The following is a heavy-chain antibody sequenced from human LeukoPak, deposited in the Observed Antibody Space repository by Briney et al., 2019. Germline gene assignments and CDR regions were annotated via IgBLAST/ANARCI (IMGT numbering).Heavy chain of an antibody. Sequence: SVKVSCKASGGTFSSYAISWVRQAPGQGLEWMGGIIPIFGTANYAQKFQGRVTITADESTSTAYMELSSLRSEDTAVYYCARGSNWGEIPFDYWGQGTLVTVSS. J-gene: IGHJ4*02. CDR2: IIPIFGTA. CDR3: ARGSNWGEIPFDY. D-gene: IGHD7-27*01. CDR1: GGTFSSYA. V-gene: IGHV1-69*13.